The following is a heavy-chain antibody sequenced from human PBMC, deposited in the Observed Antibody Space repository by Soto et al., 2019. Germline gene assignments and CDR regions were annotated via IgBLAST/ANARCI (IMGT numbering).Heavy chain of an antibody. Sequence: EVQLVESGGGLVQPGGSLRLSCVASGFTFSSYDMHWVRQATGKGLEWVSAIGTDGDTYYPGYVKGRFTISRENANNSLYLQNNSLRAGDTAVYYCARGRRGLWFGELPNRPTVTTPLDYWGQGTLVTVSS. D-gene: IGHD3-10*01. CDR1: GFTFSSYD. CDR3: ARGRRGLWFGELPNRPTVTTPLDY. J-gene: IGHJ4*02. CDR2: IGTDGDT. V-gene: IGHV3-13*01.